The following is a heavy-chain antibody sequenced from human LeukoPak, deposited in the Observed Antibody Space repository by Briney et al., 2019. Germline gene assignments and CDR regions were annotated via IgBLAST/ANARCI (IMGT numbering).Heavy chain of an antibody. V-gene: IGHV4-39*01. Sequence: SETLSLTCTVSGGSINSSSYYWGWIRQPPGEALEWIGSIYHSGYTYYNPSLKRRVTISVHPSKSQFSLKLSSVTAADTAVYYCARSSMFRGVTVDYWGQGTLVTVAS. CDR1: GGSINSSSYY. J-gene: IGHJ4*02. CDR3: ARSSMFRGVTVDY. CDR2: IYHSGYT. D-gene: IGHD3-10*01.